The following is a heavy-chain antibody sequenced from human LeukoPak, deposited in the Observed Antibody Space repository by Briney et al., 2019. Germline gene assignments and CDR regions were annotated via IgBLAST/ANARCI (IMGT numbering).Heavy chain of an antibody. V-gene: IGHV3-23*01. J-gene: IGHJ4*02. Sequence: GGSLRLSCATSGFTFSSYGMTWVRQAPGKGLEWVSSISGSGDNTYYADSVKGRFTFSRDNSKDTLYPQMNSLRAEDTAVYYCARGGYYGSGTYYSPTSPHWGQGTLVTVSS. CDR2: ISGSGDNT. CDR3: ARGGYYGSGTYYSPTSPH. D-gene: IGHD3-10*01. CDR1: GFTFSSYG.